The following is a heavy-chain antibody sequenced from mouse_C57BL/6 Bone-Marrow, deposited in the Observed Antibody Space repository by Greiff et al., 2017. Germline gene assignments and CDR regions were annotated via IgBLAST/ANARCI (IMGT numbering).Heavy chain of an antibody. V-gene: IGHV1-64*01. CDR3: ARSGITVVARDY. CDR2: IHPNSGST. J-gene: IGHJ4*01. D-gene: IGHD1-1*01. Sequence: QVQLQQPGAELVKPGASVKLSCKASGYTFTSYWLHWVKQRPGQGLEWIGMIHPNSGSTNYNEKFKSKATLTVDKSSSTAYMQLRSLTSEDSAVYYCARSGITVVARDYWGQGTSVTVSS. CDR1: GYTFTSYW.